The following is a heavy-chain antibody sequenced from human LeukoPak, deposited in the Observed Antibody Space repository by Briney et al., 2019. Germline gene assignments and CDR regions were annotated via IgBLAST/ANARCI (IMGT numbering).Heavy chain of an antibody. D-gene: IGHD5-12*01. Sequence: GGSLRLSCAASGFTLSNAWMNWVRQAPGKGLEWVSGISPGGGPTYYADSVRGRFSISRDDLKNTVYLQMKNLTAEDTAVYYCAKDGAWLRFDDWGQGILVTVSS. CDR1: GFTLSNAW. J-gene: IGHJ4*02. CDR3: AKDGAWLRFDD. V-gene: IGHV3-23*01. CDR2: ISPGGGPT.